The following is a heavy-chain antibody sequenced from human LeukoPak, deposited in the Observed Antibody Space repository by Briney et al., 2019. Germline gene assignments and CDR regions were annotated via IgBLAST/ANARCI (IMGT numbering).Heavy chain of an antibody. CDR2: ISSRSSYI. D-gene: IGHD1-26*01. CDR1: GITFSDYS. V-gene: IGHV3-21*01. Sequence: KPGGSLRLSCAASGITFSDYSMNWVRQAPGKGXEXXSSISSRSSYIYYANSVKGRFIISRDNAKNSLYLQMNSLRAEDTALYYCAKVLGASDNGGFGYWGQGTLVTVSS. CDR3: AKVLGASDNGGFGY. J-gene: IGHJ4*02.